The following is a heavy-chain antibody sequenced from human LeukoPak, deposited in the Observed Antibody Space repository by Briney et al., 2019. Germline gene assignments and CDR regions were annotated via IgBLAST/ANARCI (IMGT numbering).Heavy chain of an antibody. J-gene: IGHJ4*02. D-gene: IGHD3-9*01. V-gene: IGHV4-31*03. CDR3: ARVHTLTGYPKSSPFDY. CDR1: GGSISSGGYY. Sequence: SETLSLTCTVSGGSISSGGYYWSWIRQHPGKGLEWIGYIYYSGSTYYNPSLKSRVTISVDTSKNQFSLKLSSVTAADTAVYYCARVHTLTGYPKSSPFDYWGQGTLVTVSS. CDR2: IYYSGST.